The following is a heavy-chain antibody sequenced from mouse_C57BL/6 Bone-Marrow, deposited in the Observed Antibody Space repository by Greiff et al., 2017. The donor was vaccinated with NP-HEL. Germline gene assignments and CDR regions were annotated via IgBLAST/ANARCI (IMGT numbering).Heavy chain of an antibody. Sequence: VQLVESGPELVKPGASVKISCKASGYTFTDYYINWVKQRPGQGLEWIGWIFPGSGSTYYNEKFKGKATLTVDKSSSTAYMLLSSLTSEDSAVYFCARGFYYYGSSYCWYFDVWGTGTTVTVSS. D-gene: IGHD1-1*01. CDR2: IFPGSGST. CDR3: ARGFYYYGSSYCWYFDV. V-gene: IGHV1-75*01. J-gene: IGHJ1*03. CDR1: GYTFTDYY.